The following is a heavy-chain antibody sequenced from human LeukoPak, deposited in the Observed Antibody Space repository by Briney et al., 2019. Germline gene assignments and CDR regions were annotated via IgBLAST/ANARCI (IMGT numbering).Heavy chain of an antibody. CDR2: INNNGST. CDR1: GGSFSGYY. Sequence: PSETLSLTCAVYGGSFSGYYWSWIRQPPRKGLEWIGEINNNGSTNYNPSPQSRVTISVDTSKNQFSLKLSSVTAADTAVYYCASTGPVLRFLEWLLGSESEPRAHYYYMDVWGKGTTVTVSS. CDR3: ASTGPVLRFLEWLLGSESEPRAHYYYMDV. D-gene: IGHD3-3*01. V-gene: IGHV4-34*01. J-gene: IGHJ6*03.